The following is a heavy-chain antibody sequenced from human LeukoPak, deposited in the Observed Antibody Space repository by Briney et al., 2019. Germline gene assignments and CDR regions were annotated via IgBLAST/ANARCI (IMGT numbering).Heavy chain of an antibody. D-gene: IGHD4-17*01. CDR1: GFTFSSYW. V-gene: IGHV3-74*01. CDR3: AREHRDGDYWASDY. Sequence: GGSLRLSCAASGFTFSSYWMHWVRQAPGKGLVWVSRINSDGSSTSYADSVRGRFTISRDNAKNTLYLQMNSLRAEDTAVYYCAREHRDGDYWASDYWGQGTLVTVSS. CDR2: INSDGSST. J-gene: IGHJ4*02.